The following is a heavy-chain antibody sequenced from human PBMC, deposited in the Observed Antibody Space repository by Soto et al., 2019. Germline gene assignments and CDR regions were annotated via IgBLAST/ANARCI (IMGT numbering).Heavy chain of an antibody. Sequence: GGSLRLSCAASGFTFRSFTMNWVRQAPGKGLEWVSTISSNSAYIYYTDALRGRFTIARDNAKNSLHLQMNGLRAEDTAVYYCTRDASRDSSARGWFDPWGPGTLVTVSS. CDR2: ISSNSAYI. CDR3: TRDASRDSSARGWFDP. V-gene: IGHV3-21*01. J-gene: IGHJ5*02. CDR1: GFTFRSFT. D-gene: IGHD6-13*01.